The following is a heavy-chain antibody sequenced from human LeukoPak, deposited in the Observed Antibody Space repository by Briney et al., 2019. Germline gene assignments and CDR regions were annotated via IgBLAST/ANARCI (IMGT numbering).Heavy chain of an antibody. CDR2: IYYSGST. V-gene: IGHV4-59*01. CDR1: GGSISSYY. Sequence: SETLSLTCTVSGGSISSYYWSWIRQPPGKGLEWIGYIYYSGSTNYNPSLKSRVTISVDTSKNQFSLKLSSVTAADTAVYYCARGRVYYYGSGSDWFDPWGQGTLVTVSS. J-gene: IGHJ5*02. D-gene: IGHD3-10*01. CDR3: ARGRVYYYGSGSDWFDP.